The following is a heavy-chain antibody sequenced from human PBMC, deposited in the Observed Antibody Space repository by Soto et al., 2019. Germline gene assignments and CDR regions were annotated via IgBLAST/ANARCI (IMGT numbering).Heavy chain of an antibody. CDR3: ARSLWFGELYDY. V-gene: IGHV1-3*01. D-gene: IGHD3-10*01. J-gene: IGHJ4*02. CDR2: INAGIGNT. CDR1: GYTFTSYA. Sequence: QVQLVQSGAEVKKPGASVKVSCKASGYTFTSYAMHWVRQAPGQRLEWMGWINAGIGNTKYSQKFQGRVTITRDTSASTAYMELSSLRSEDTAVYYCARSLWFGELYDYWGQGTLVTVSS.